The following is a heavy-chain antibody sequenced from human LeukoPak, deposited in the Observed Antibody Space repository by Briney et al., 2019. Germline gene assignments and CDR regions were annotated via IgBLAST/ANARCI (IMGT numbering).Heavy chain of an antibody. CDR2: TYYTSKWDN. CDR1: GDSVSRNTAA. CDR3: ARGNRHYYGMDV. Sequence: SQTLSFTCAISGDSVSRNTAAWNWIRQSPSRGLEWLGRTYYTSKWDNDYALSVKSRITINPDTSKNHFSLQLNSVTPEDTGVYYCARGNRHYYGMDVWGQGTTVTVSS. D-gene: IGHD1-14*01. J-gene: IGHJ6*02. V-gene: IGHV6-1*01.